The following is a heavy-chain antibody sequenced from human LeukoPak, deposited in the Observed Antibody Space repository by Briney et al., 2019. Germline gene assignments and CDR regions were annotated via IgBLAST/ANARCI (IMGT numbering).Heavy chain of an antibody. CDR3: ARVEGE. CDR1: GYTFTNSG. CDR2: ISPYNGNT. Sequence: GASVKVSCKASGYTFTNSGIVWVRQAPGHGLEWLAWISPYNGNTNYEQKLQGRVTVTTDTSTTTAYMELRSLTSDDTAVYYCARVEGEWGQGTLVTVSS. J-gene: IGHJ4*02. V-gene: IGHV1-18*01. D-gene: IGHD3-10*01.